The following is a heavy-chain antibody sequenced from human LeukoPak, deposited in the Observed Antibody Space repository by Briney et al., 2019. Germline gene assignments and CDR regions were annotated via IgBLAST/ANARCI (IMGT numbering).Heavy chain of an antibody. CDR1: GYSIRNRVY. CDR3: ARNSRWRFFDY. D-gene: IGHD6-13*01. J-gene: IGHJ4*02. CDR2: MYNSASI. Sequence: SETLSLTCVVSGYSIRNRVYWGWIRPTPGKGLEWISSMYNSASIHYNPSLKSRVTILVDTSKNEFSLKMRSVTAADSDVYYCARNSRWRFFDYWGQGTLVTVSS. V-gene: IGHV4-38-2*01.